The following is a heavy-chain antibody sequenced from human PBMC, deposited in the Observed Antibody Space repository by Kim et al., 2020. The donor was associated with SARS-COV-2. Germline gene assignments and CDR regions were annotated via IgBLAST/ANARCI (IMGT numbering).Heavy chain of an antibody. J-gene: IGHJ4*02. CDR2: ST. CDR3: ARRRGYGFDY. V-gene: IGHV4-61*07. D-gene: IGHD3-3*01. Sequence: STNYNPSLKSRVTISVDTSKNQFSLKLSSVTAADTAVYYCARRRGYGFDYWGQGTLVTVSS.